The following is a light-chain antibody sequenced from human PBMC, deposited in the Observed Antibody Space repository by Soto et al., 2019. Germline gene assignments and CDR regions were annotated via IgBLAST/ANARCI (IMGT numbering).Light chain of an antibody. V-gene: IGKV3D-20*02. Sequence: EIVLTQSPGTLSLSPGERATLSGSAIHSVSSSYLAWYQQKPGQAPRLLIYGASSRATGIPDRFSGSGSGTDFTLTISRLEPEDFAVYYCQQRSNWPPWTFGQGTKVDI. J-gene: IGKJ1*01. CDR2: GAS. CDR3: QQRSNWPPWT. CDR1: HSVSSSY.